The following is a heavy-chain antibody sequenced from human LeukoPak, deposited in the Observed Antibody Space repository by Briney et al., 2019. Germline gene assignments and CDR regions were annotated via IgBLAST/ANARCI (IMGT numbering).Heavy chain of an antibody. J-gene: IGHJ4*02. CDR2: IYYSGST. CDR1: GESISGFY. CDR3: ARDYGGNSNFDY. V-gene: IGHV4-59*08. Sequence: SETLSLTCTVSGESISGFYWTWIRQPPGKGLEWIGYIYYSGSTNYNPSLKSRVTISVDTSKNQFSLKLSSVTAADTAVYYCARDYGGNSNFDYWGQGTLVTVSS. D-gene: IGHD4-23*01.